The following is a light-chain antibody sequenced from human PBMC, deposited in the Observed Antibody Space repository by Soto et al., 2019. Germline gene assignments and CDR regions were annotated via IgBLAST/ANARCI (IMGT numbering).Light chain of an antibody. J-gene: IGKJ1*01. CDR3: QQYGGSPQT. Sequence: EIVLTQSPGTLSLSPGERATLSCRARQSVSNYLAWYQQKPGQAPGLLIYGASSRATGIPDRFSGSGSGTDFPLTISRLEPEDFAVYYCQQYGGSPQTFGQGTKVDIK. CDR2: GAS. V-gene: IGKV3-20*01. CDR1: QSVSNY.